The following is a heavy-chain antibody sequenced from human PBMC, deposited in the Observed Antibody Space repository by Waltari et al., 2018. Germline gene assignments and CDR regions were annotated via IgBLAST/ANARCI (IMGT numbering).Heavy chain of an antibody. Sequence: QVQLQESGPGLAKPSETLSLTCTVSGGSISSYYWTWIRPPPGKGLEWIGYIYYSGSTNYNPSLKSRVTISVDTSKNQFSLKLSSVTAADTAVYYCARIPYCSGGSCYSRRGAFDIWGQGTMVTVSS. CDR1: GGSISSYY. CDR2: IYYSGST. J-gene: IGHJ3*02. V-gene: IGHV4-59*01. D-gene: IGHD2-15*01. CDR3: ARIPYCSGGSCYSRRGAFDI.